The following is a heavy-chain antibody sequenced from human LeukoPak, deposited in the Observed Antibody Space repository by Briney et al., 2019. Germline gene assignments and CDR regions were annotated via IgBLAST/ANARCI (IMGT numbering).Heavy chain of an antibody. Sequence: SETLSLTCAVSGGSFSGYYWGWIRQPPGKGLEWTGEINHSGSTNYKPSLKSRVTISVDTSKNQFSLKLSSVTAADTAVYYCAREGNYVWGSYRPINWFDLWGQGTLVTVS. J-gene: IGHJ5*02. D-gene: IGHD3-16*02. CDR3: AREGNYVWGSYRPINWFDL. V-gene: IGHV4-34*01. CDR1: GGSFSGYY. CDR2: INHSGST.